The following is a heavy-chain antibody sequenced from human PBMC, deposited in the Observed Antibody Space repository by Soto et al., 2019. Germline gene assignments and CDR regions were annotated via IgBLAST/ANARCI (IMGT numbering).Heavy chain of an antibody. Sequence: QLQLQESGSGLVKPSQTLSLTCAVSGGSISSGGYSWSWIRQPPGKGLEWIGYIYNSGGTYYHPSPKSRVTMSGNRSKSQCSPKLTSVRPADTAGDYCAGVPCLWGRGTLVTVSS. CDR1: GGSISSGGYS. V-gene: IGHV4-30-2*01. CDR3: AGVPCL. CDR2: IYNSGGT. J-gene: IGHJ2*01.